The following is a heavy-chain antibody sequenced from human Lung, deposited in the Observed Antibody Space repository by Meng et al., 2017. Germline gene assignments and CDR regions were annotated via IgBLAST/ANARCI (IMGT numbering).Heavy chain of an antibody. CDR3: TRAPLPAGRGLKNWFEP. Sequence: QVQLQQWGAGLLKPSETLSLTCGGHGGSFSGYYWSWIRQPPGKGLEWIGEISHSGSTNYNPSLKSRVTISVDTSKNQFSLQLTSVTAADTAMYYCTRAPLPAGRGLKNWFEPWGQGTLVTVSS. CDR2: ISHSGST. D-gene: IGHD2-2*01. V-gene: IGHV4-34*01. J-gene: IGHJ5*02. CDR1: GGSFSGYY.